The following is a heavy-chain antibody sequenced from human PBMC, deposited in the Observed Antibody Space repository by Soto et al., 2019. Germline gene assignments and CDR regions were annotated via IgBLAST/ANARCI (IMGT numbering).Heavy chain of an antibody. J-gene: IGHJ4*02. CDR2: VYYTGST. CDR1: GGSMSGYY. V-gene: IGHV4-59*01. D-gene: IGHD6-6*01. CDR3: ARSIAVPSSHIDQ. Sequence: KPSETLSLTCRVSGGSMSGYYWSWIRQAPGRGLEWIGYVYYTGSTSYNPSLQSRVTISVDTSNKQFSLSLRLVTAADTAVYFCARSIAVPSSHIDQGGQGIRVTVSS.